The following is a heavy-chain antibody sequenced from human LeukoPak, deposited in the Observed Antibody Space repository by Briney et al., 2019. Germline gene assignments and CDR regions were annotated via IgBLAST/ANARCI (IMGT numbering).Heavy chain of an antibody. J-gene: IGHJ6*03. CDR3: ARRKGDRDRFPYYYYMDV. D-gene: IGHD2-21*02. CDR2: ISHFGST. CDR1: GGSFSGYS. V-gene: IGHV4-34*01. Sequence: SETLSLTCAIYGGSFSGYSWTWIRQPPGKGLEWIGEISHFGSTKYIPSLESRVSLSLGTSKNQFSLELSSVTAADTAIYYCARRKGDRDRFPYYYYMDVWGKGTTVTISS.